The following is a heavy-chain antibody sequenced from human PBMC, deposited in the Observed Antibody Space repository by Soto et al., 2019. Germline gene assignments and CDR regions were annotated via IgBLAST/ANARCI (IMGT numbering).Heavy chain of an antibody. CDR2: ISYDGSNK. CDR3: ARDFGSYGSGSYWWLYYFDY. D-gene: IGHD3-10*01. Sequence: QVQLVESGGGVVQPGRSLRLSCAASGFTFSSYAMHWVRQAPGKGLEWVAVISYDGSNKYYADSVKGRFTISRDNSKNTLYLQMNSLRAEDTAVYYCARDFGSYGSGSYWWLYYFDYWGQGTLVTVSS. CDR1: GFTFSSYA. J-gene: IGHJ4*02. V-gene: IGHV3-30-3*01.